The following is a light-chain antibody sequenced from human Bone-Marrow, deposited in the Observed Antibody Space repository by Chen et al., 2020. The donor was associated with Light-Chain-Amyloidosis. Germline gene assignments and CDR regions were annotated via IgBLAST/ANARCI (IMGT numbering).Light chain of an antibody. J-gene: IGKJ4*01. V-gene: IGKV3-11*01. CDR3: QHRGGWPPLS. CDR2: DAS. CDR1: QTISTH. Sequence: EVVLTQSPATLSLSPGERATLSCRASQTISTHLVWYQQKPGQVPRLLIYDASTRAPGIPARFSGSGSGTDFTLSISSREAEDFAVYYCQHRGGWPPLSFGGGTKIEIK.